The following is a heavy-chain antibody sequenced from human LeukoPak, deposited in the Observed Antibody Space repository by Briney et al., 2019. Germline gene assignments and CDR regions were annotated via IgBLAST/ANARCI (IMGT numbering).Heavy chain of an antibody. CDR2: IIPIFGTA. D-gene: IGHD6-19*01. Sequence: ASVKVSCKASGGTFSSHAISWVRQAPGQGLEWMGGIIPIFGTANYAQKFQGRATITADESTSTAYMELSSLRSEDTAVYYCARYGSGWSVDVWGKGTTVTVSS. CDR1: GGTFSSHA. J-gene: IGHJ6*04. CDR3: ARYGSGWSVDV. V-gene: IGHV1-69*13.